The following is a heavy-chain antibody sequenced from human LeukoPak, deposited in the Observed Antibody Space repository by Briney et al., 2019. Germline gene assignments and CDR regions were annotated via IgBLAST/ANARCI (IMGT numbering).Heavy chain of an antibody. V-gene: IGHV3-30*04. D-gene: IGHD6-19*01. CDR3: ARDGITYSSGWYVDY. CDR2: ISYDGSSK. CDR1: GFTFSSYA. J-gene: IGHJ4*02. Sequence: GRSLRLSCAASGFTFSSYAMHWVRQAPGKGLEWVAVISYDGSSKYYADSVKGRFTISRDNSKNTLYLQMNSLRAEDTAVYYCARDGITYSSGWYVDYWGQGTLVTVSS.